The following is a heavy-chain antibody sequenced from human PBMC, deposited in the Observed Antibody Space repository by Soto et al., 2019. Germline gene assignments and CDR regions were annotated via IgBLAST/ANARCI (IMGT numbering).Heavy chain of an antibody. CDR2: ISWNSGSI. V-gene: IGHV3-9*01. Sequence: SLRLSCTVSGFTFDDYAMHWARQAPGKGLEWVSGISWNSGSIGYADSVKGRFTISRDNAKNSLYLQMNSVRAEDTALYYCAKALGSSSGYSYGPADGGQGTLV. CDR1: GFTFDDYA. CDR3: AKALGSSSGYSYGPAD. J-gene: IGHJ4*02. D-gene: IGHD3-22*01.